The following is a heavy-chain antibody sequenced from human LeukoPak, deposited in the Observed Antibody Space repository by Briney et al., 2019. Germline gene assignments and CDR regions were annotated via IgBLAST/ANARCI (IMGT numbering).Heavy chain of an antibody. CDR1: GGTFSSYA. D-gene: IGHD3-16*02. V-gene: IGHV1-69*01. CDR3: ARSRSIMITFGGVIVPQSAAFDI. CDR2: IIPIFGTA. Sequence: GASVKVSCKSSGGTFSSYAIIWVRQAPGQGLEWMGGIIPIFGTANYAQKFQGRVTITADESTSTAYMELSSLRSEDTAVYYCARSRSIMITFGGVIVPQSAAFDIWGQGTMVTVSS. J-gene: IGHJ3*02.